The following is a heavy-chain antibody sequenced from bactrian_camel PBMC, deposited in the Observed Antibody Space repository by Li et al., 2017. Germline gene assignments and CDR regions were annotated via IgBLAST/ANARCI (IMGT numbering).Heavy chain of an antibody. CDR3: AYDPARPTGIQALDWQRYRY. Sequence: VQLVESGGGSVQAGGSLRLSCAASGFTFNTAAMNWVRQAPGKEREGVAAIRTDGTTNYAASVKGRFIISRDNTKNTLYLQMNSLRPEDTAMYYCAYDPARPTGIQALDWQRYRYWGQGTQVTVS. J-gene: IGHJ4*01. CDR1: GFTFNTAA. D-gene: IGHD3*01. V-gene: IGHV3S67*01. CDR2: IRTDGTT.